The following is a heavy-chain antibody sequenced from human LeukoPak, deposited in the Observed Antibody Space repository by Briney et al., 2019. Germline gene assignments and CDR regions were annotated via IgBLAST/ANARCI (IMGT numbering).Heavy chain of an antibody. Sequence: SETLSLTCTVSGYSISSGYYWGWIRPPPGKGLEWIGSIYHSGSTYYNPSLKSRVTISVDTSKNQFSLKLSSVTAADTAVYYCARTNYALFDPWGQGTLVTVSS. J-gene: IGHJ5*02. D-gene: IGHD1-7*01. V-gene: IGHV4-38-2*02. CDR2: IYHSGST. CDR3: ARTNYALFDP. CDR1: GYSISSGYY.